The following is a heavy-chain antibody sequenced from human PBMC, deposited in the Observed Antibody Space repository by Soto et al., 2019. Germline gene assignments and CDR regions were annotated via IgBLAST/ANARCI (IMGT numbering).Heavy chain of an antibody. V-gene: IGHV4-61*01. CDR3: ARGSQRGAIHYYYGMDV. D-gene: IGHD3-10*01. CDR1: GGSVSSGTYY. Sequence: SETLSLTCTVSGGSVSSGTYYWTWIRQPPGKGLEWIGYIYYSGTTYYNPSLKSRVTISVDTSKNLFSLNLSSVTAADTAVYCCARGSQRGAIHYYYGMDVWGQGTTVTVSS. J-gene: IGHJ6*02. CDR2: IYYSGTT.